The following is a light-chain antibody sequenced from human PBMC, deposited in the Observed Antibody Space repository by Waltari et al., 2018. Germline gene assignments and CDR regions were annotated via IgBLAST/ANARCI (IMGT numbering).Light chain of an antibody. J-gene: IGKJ3*01. Sequence: IVLMQSPATLSLTPGDRATLPCRASQSVTSRFLAWNQQKPGQSPRLLISGASSRASGIPDRFSGSGSGTDFTLTISRLEPEDFAVYYCQQYGSSITFGPGTKVDIK. CDR2: GAS. V-gene: IGKV3-20*01. CDR1: QSVTSRF. CDR3: QQYGSSIT.